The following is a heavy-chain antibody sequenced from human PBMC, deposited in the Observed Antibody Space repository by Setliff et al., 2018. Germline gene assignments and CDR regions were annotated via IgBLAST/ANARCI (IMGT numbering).Heavy chain of an antibody. V-gene: IGHV1-18*01. CDR2: ISAYNDNT. J-gene: IGHJ6*03. D-gene: IGHD3-22*01. CDR1: GSTFTNYG. Sequence: ASVKVSCKASGSTFTNYGISWVRQAPGQGLEWMGWISAYNDNTNYAQKVQGRVTMTTDTSTSTAYMELRSLTSDDTAVYYCAREGRRYYDSSGYYYDPYYYYYMDVWGKGTTVTVSS. CDR3: AREGRRYYDSSGYYYDPYYYYYMDV.